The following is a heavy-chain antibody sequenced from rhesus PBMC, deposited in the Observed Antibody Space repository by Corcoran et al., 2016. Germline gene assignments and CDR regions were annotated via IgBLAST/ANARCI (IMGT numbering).Heavy chain of an antibody. CDR1: GGSVSSSDW. J-gene: IGHJ4*01. CDR2: FSGSSGST. D-gene: IGHD4-23*01. Sequence: QVQLQESGPGLVKPSETLSLTCAVSGGSVSSSDWWSWIRQPPGQGLEWIGYFSGSSGSTYYNPSLKCRVTISTDTAKNQFSLKLSSVTAADTAVYYCARGGTVTFFDYWGQGVLVTVSS. V-gene: IGHV4-65*01. CDR3: ARGGTVTFFDY.